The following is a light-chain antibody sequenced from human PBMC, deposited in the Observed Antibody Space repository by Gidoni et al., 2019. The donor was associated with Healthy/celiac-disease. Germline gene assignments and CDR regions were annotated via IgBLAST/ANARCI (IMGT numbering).Light chain of an antibody. CDR2: AAY. V-gene: IGKV1-39*01. Sequence: DIQMTQSPSSLSASVGDRVTITCRASQSISSYLNWYQQKPGKAPKLLIYAAYSLQSGVPPRVSGSGSGTDFTLTISSLQPEDFATYYCQQSYSTSYTLGQGTKLEI. J-gene: IGKJ2*01. CDR3: QQSYSTSYT. CDR1: QSISSY.